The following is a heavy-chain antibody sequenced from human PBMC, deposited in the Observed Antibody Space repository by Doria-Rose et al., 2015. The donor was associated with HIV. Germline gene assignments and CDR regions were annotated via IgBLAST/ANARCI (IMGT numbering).Heavy chain of an antibody. Sequence: VTLKESGPVLVKPTETLTLTCTVSGVSLSSPGMGVSWIRQPPGKALEWLANIFSDDDSSYKSSLKSRLTIYRGTSNSQLLLTRTDMDPVDTATYYCARIKSSRWYHKYYFDFWGQGTLVIVSA. D-gene: IGHD6-13*01. CDR2: IFSDDDS. CDR1: GVSLSSPGMG. CDR3: ARIKSSRWYHKYYFDF. V-gene: IGHV2-26*01. J-gene: IGHJ4*02.